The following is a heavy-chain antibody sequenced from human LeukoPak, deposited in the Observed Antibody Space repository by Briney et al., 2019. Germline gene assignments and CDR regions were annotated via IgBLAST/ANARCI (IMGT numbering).Heavy chain of an antibody. J-gene: IGHJ3*02. Sequence: KAGGSLRLSCAASGFTFSIYSMNWVRQAPGKGLEWVGRIKSKTDGGTTDYAAPVKGRFTISRDDSKNTLYLQMNSLKTEDTAVYYCTTLSGYFYEDAFDIWGQGTMVTVSS. CDR1: GFTFSIYS. CDR3: TTLSGYFYEDAFDI. CDR2: IKSKTDGGTT. V-gene: IGHV3-15*01. D-gene: IGHD3-3*01.